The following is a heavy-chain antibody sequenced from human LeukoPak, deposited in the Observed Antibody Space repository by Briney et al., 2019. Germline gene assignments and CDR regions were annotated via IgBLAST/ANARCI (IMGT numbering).Heavy chain of an antibody. CDR1: GFTFSSYA. Sequence: GGSLRLSCAASGFTFSSYAMSWVRQAPGKGLEWVSGSSGSGDSTYYADSVKGRFTISRDNSKNTLYLQMNSLRAEDTALYYCAKEIGSSSSTYYGMDVWGQGTTVTVSS. CDR3: AKEIGSSSSTYYGMDV. V-gene: IGHV3-23*01. D-gene: IGHD6-6*01. J-gene: IGHJ6*02. CDR2: SSGSGDST.